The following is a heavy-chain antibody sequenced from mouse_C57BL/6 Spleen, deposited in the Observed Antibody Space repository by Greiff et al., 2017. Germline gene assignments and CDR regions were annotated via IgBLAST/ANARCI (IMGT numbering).Heavy chain of an antibody. Sequence: VKLMESGAELMKPGASVKLSCKATGYTFPGYWIEWVKQRPGHGLEWIGEILPGSGSTNYNEKFKGKATFTAVTSSNPAYMQLSSLTTEDSAIYYSAREGGLLRPFDDWGQGTTLTVSS. CDR1: GYTFPGYW. V-gene: IGHV1-9*01. D-gene: IGHD2-3*01. CDR2: ILPGSGST. CDR3: AREGGLLRPFDD. J-gene: IGHJ2*01.